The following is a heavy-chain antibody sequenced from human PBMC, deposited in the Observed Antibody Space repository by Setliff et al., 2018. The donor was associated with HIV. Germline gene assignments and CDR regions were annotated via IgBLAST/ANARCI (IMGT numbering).Heavy chain of an antibody. CDR2: ISYDGGHT. Sequence: LRLSCVASGFTFSNYAMHWVRQAPGKGLEWVAVISYDGGHTFYADSVKGRFTISRDNSKNTLYLQMNSLRAEDTAVYFCARGQAGATSYYYYMDVWGKGTTVTVSS. V-gene: IGHV3-30*04. CDR1: GFTFSNYA. CDR3: ARGQAGATSYYYYMDV. D-gene: IGHD1-26*01. J-gene: IGHJ6*03.